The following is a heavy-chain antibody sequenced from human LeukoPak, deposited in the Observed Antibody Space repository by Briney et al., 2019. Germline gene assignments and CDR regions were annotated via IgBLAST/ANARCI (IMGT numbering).Heavy chain of an antibody. CDR1: GGSISSSSYY. J-gene: IGHJ3*02. CDR2: IYYSGST. Sequence: SETLSLTCTVSGGSISSSSYYWGWIRQPPGKGLEWIGSIYYSGSTYYNPSLKSRVTISVDTSKNQFSLKLSSVTAADTAVYYCARDTYCSGGSCYLNDAFDIWGQGTMVTVSS. CDR3: ARDTYCSGGSCYLNDAFDI. D-gene: IGHD2-15*01. V-gene: IGHV4-39*07.